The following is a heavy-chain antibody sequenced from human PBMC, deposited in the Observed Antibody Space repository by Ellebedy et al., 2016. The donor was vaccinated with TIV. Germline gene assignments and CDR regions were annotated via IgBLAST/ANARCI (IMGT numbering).Heavy chain of an antibody. J-gene: IGHJ4*02. V-gene: IGHV3-48*03. D-gene: IGHD3-9*01. CDR2: ISSSGSTI. Sequence: GESLKISCAASGFTFSSYEMNWVRQAPGKGLEWVSYISSSGSTIYYADSVKGRFTISRDNAKNSLYLQMNSLRAEDTAVYYCARAQYFDWLLAPFDYWGQGTLVTVSS. CDR1: GFTFSSYE. CDR3: ARAQYFDWLLAPFDY.